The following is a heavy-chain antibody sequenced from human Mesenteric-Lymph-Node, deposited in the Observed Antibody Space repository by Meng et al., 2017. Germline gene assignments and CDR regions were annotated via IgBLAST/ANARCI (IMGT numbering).Heavy chain of an antibody. D-gene: IGHD1-26*01. V-gene: IGHV4-4*02. CDR1: GVSISSNIR. CDR2: IDDSGST. Sequence: QGHVQGCGPGLVKPSQTLSLTCGVSGVSISSNIRWTWVRQPPGKGLEWIGDIDDSGSTNYNPSLNSRISISLDKSKNHFSLKVNSVTAADTAVYYCARGKQDAWELLAYWGQGALVTVSS. CDR3: ARGKQDAWELLAY. J-gene: IGHJ4*02.